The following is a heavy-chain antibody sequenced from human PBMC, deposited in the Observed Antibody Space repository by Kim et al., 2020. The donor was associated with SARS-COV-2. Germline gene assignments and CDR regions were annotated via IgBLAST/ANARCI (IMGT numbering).Heavy chain of an antibody. CDR3: ARLSRDGYNSGSYFDY. V-gene: IGHV4-59*08. CDR2: IYYSGST. D-gene: IGHD5-12*01. J-gene: IGHJ4*02. Sequence: SETLSLTCTVSGGSISSYYWSWIRQPPGKGLEWIGDIYYSGSTNYNPSLKSRVTISVDTSKNQFSLKLSSVTAADTAVYYCARLSRDGYNSGSYFDYWGQGTLVTVSS. CDR1: GGSISSYY.